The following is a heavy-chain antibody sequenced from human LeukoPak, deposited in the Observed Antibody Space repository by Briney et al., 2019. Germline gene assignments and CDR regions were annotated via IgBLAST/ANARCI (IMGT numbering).Heavy chain of an antibody. D-gene: IGHD5-12*01. CDR2: MNPNSGNT. J-gene: IGHJ6*02. CDR1: GYTFTSYD. V-gene: IGHV1-8*01. Sequence: ASVKVSCKASGYTFTSYDINWVRQATGQGLEWMGWMNPNSGNTGYAQKFQGRVTMTRNTSISTAYMELSSLRSEDTAVYYCARGGYDDYYYYYGMDVWGQGTTVTVSS. CDR3: ARGGYDDYYYYYGMDV.